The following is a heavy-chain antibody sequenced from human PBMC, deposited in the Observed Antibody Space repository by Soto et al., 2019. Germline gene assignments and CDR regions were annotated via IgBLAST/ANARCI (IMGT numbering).Heavy chain of an antibody. CDR3: ASNTGYSSGWYTPLAAFDI. CDR2: IYYSGST. Sequence: SETLSLTCTVSGGSISSYYWSWIRQPPGKGLEWIGYIYYSGSTNYNPSLKSRVTISVDTSKNQFSLKLSSVTAADTAVYYCASNTGYSSGWYTPLAAFDIWGQGTMVTVSS. D-gene: IGHD6-19*01. CDR1: GGSISSYY. J-gene: IGHJ3*02. V-gene: IGHV4-59*01.